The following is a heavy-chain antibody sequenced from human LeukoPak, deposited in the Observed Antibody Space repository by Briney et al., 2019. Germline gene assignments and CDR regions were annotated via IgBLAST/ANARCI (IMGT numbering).Heavy chain of an antibody. J-gene: IGHJ4*02. V-gene: IGHV4-39*01. D-gene: IGHD4-17*01. CDR3: ARHKAVTTPWIDY. Sequence: SETLSLTCTVSGGSISSSSYYWGWIRQPPGKELEWIGSIYYSGSTYYNPSLKSRVTISVDTSKNQFSLKLSSVTAADTAVYYCARHKAVTTPWIDYWGQGTLVTVSS. CDR2: IYYSGST. CDR1: GGSISSSSYY.